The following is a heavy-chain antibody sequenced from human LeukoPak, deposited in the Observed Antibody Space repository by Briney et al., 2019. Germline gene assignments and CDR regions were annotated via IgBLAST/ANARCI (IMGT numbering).Heavy chain of an antibody. CDR1: GFTFSSYS. D-gene: IGHD5-12*01. CDR3: TTEETVDIVAKVWFDP. Sequence: GGSLRLSCAASGFTFSSYSMNWVRQAPGKGLEWVSYISSSSSTIYYADSVKGRFTISRDNAKNSLYLQMNSLRAEDTAVYYCTTEETVDIVAKVWFDPWGQGTLVTVSS. J-gene: IGHJ5*02. V-gene: IGHV3-48*01. CDR2: ISSSSSTI.